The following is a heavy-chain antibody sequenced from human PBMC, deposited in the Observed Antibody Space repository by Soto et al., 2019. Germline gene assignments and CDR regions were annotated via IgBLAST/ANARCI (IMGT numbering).Heavy chain of an antibody. V-gene: IGHV3-23*01. J-gene: IGHJ5*02. CDR2: ISGTGVPT. CDR3: AKSFCSSSSCFFLWVDP. D-gene: IGHD2-2*01. Sequence: GGSLILSCAASGFDFSSYAMSWVRQAPGKGLECISLISGTGVPTLYAESVKGRFSVSRDNSKDTLFLEMNNLGVDDTAMYYCAKSFCSSSSCFFLWVDPWGPGTLVTVSS. CDR1: GFDFSSYA.